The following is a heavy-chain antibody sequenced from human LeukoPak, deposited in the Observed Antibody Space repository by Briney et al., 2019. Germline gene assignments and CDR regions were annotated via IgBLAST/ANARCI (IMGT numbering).Heavy chain of an antibody. Sequence: PSETLSLTCTVSGGSISSYYWSWIRQPPGKGLEWIGYIYYSGSTNYNPSLESRVTISVDTSKNQFSLKLSSVTAADTAAYYCARERRYGGYELFDYWGQGTLVTVSS. V-gene: IGHV4-59*01. D-gene: IGHD5-12*01. CDR2: IYYSGST. CDR3: ARERRYGGYELFDY. J-gene: IGHJ4*02. CDR1: GGSISSYY.